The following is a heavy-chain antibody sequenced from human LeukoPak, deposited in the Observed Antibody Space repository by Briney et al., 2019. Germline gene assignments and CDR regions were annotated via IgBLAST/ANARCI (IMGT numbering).Heavy chain of an antibody. J-gene: IGHJ5*02. CDR1: GGSISSYY. V-gene: IGHV4-59*01. D-gene: IGHD6-13*01. CDR3: ASEAAAGWFDP. CDR2: IYYSGST. Sequence: PSETLSLTCTVSGGSISSYYWSWIRQPPGKGLEWIGYIYYSGSTNYNPSLKSRVTISVDTSKNQFSLKLSSVTAADTAVYYCASEAAAGWFDPWGQGTSVTVSS.